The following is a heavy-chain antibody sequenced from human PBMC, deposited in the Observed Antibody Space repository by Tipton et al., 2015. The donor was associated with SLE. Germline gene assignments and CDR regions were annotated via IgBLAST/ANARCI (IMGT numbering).Heavy chain of an antibody. CDR1: GYTFTSYD. D-gene: IGHD6-19*01. Sequence: QLVQSGAEVKNPGASVKVSCKTSGYTFTSYDINWVRQAAGQGLEWLGWINPNSGGTNYAQKFQGRVTMTRDTSISTAYMELSRLRSDDTAVYYCARGYSSGSFDYWGQGTLVTVSS. CDR3: ARGYSSGSFDY. V-gene: IGHV1-2*02. CDR2: INPNSGGT. J-gene: IGHJ4*02.